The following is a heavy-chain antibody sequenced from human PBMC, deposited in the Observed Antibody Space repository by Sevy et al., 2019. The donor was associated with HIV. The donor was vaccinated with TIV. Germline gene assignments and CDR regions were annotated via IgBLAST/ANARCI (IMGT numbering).Heavy chain of an antibody. CDR3: ARVPLITARPDNWFDP. Sequence: GGSLRLSCAASGFTFSTYWMSWVRQAPGKGLEWVANIKQDGSEKYYVDSVKGRFSISRDNAKNSLYLQMNSLRAEDTSVYYCARVPLITARPDNWFDPWGQGTLLTVSS. V-gene: IGHV3-7*03. D-gene: IGHD6-6*01. CDR1: GFTFSTYW. J-gene: IGHJ5*02. CDR2: IKQDGSEK.